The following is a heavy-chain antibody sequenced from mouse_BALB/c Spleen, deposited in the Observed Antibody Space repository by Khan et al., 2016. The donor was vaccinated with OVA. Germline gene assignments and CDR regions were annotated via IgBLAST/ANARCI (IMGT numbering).Heavy chain of an antibody. CDR2: INPSTGYT. D-gene: IGHD1-1*01. CDR1: GYTFTSYW. J-gene: IGHJ3*01. Sequence: QVQLKESGAELAKPGASVKMSCKASGYTFTSYWMHWVKQRPGQGLEWIGYINPSTGYTEYNQKFKDKATLTADKSSSTAYMQLSSLTSEDSAVYYCANHCSSSAWFTYWGQGTLVTVSA. V-gene: IGHV1-7*01. CDR3: ANHCSSSAWFTY.